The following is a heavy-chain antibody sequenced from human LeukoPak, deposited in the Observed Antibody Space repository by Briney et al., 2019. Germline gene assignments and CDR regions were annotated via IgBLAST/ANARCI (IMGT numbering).Heavy chain of an antibody. CDR3: AREKLTGTTPLGY. J-gene: IGHJ4*02. Sequence: SVNVSCKASGGTFSSYAISWVRQAPGQGLEWMGGIIPIFGTANYAQKFQGRVTITTDESTSTAYMELRSLRSDDTAVYYCAREKLTGTTPLGYWGQGTLVTVSS. CDR1: GGTFSSYA. D-gene: IGHD1-7*01. V-gene: IGHV1-69*05. CDR2: IIPIFGTA.